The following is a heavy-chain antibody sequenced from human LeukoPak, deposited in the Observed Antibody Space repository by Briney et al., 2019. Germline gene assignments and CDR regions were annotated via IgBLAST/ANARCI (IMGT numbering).Heavy chain of an antibody. CDR3: AKDLNSGSYYDPNY. V-gene: IGHV3-30*02. Sequence: QPGGSLRLSCAASGFTFSSYGMHWVRQAPGKGLEGVAFIRYDGSNKYYSDSVKGRFTISRDNSKHTLYLQMNSLRAEDTAVYYCAKDLNSGSYYDPNYWGQGTLVTVSS. D-gene: IGHD1-26*01. CDR1: GFTFSSYG. J-gene: IGHJ4*02. CDR2: IRYDGSNK.